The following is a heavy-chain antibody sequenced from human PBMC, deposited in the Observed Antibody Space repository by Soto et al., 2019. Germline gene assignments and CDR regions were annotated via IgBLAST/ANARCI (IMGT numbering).Heavy chain of an antibody. V-gene: IGHV3-30-3*01. CDR1: GFTFSSYA. Sequence: LRLSCAASGFTFSSYAMHWVRQAPGKGLEWVAVISYDGSNKYYADSVKGRFTISRDNSKNTLYLQMNSLRAEDTAVYYCARDSQQQLEMYYFDYWGQGTLVTVSS. CDR2: ISYDGSNK. J-gene: IGHJ4*02. D-gene: IGHD6-13*01. CDR3: ARDSQQQLEMYYFDY.